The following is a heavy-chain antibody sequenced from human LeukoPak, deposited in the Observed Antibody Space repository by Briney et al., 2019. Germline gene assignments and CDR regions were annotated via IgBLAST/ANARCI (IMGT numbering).Heavy chain of an antibody. CDR2: IKQDGSEK. D-gene: IGHD2-2*01. J-gene: IGHJ4*02. V-gene: IGHV3-7*01. CDR1: GFTFSSYW. Sequence: GGSLRLSCAASGFTFSSYWMSWVRQAPGKGLEWVANIKQDGSEKYYVDSVKGRFTISRDNAKNSLYLQMNSLRAEDTAVYYCARKLRPYQLYYFDYWGQGTLVTVSS. CDR3: ARKLRPYQLYYFDY.